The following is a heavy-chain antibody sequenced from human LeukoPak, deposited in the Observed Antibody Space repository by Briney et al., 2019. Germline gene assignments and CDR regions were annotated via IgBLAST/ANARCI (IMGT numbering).Heavy chain of an antibody. CDR3: AKVEWGGNSNWLDP. J-gene: IGHJ5*02. CDR2: IGGSDGRT. CDR1: GFTFSSYA. V-gene: IGHV3-23*01. Sequence: GGSLRLSCAASGFTFSSYAMSWVRQAPGKGLEWVSAIGGSDGRTYYADSVKGRFTISRDNSKSTLSLQMNSLRVEDTAVYYCAKVEWGGNSNWLDPWGQGTLVTVSA. D-gene: IGHD3-3*01.